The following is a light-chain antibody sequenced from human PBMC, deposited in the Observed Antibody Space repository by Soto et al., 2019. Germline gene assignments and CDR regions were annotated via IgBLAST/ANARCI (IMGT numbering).Light chain of an antibody. CDR1: SSNIGSHT. J-gene: IGLJ2*01. CDR3: SAWDDSLNGVV. CDR2: SNT. Sequence: QSVLTQPPSASGTPGQTIAISCSGGSSNIGSHTVNWYQQLPGTAPRLLIYSNTQRPSGVPDRFSGSKSGTSASLGISGLQSEYEGDYYCSAWDDSLNGVVFGGGTKLPVL. V-gene: IGLV1-44*01.